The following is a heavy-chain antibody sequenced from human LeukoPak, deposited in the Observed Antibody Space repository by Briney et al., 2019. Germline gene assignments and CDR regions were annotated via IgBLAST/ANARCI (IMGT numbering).Heavy chain of an antibody. CDR3: ARYVAGDSYYYMDV. CDR2: IYYSGST. V-gene: IGHV4-59*01. D-gene: IGHD2-21*01. CDR1: GGSISSYY. J-gene: IGHJ6*03. Sequence: SETLSLTCTVSGGSISSYYWSWIRQPPVKGLEWIGYIYYSGSTNYNPSLKSRVTISVDTSKNQFSLKLSSVTAADTAVYYCARYVAGDSYYYMDVWGKGTTVTISS.